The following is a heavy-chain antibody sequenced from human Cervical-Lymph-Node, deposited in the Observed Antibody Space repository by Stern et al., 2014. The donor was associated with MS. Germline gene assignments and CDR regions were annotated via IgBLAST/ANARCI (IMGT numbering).Heavy chain of an antibody. CDR3: AREYTYYEYVWGSPDGMDV. Sequence: EVQLVESGGGLVKPGGSLRLSCAASGFTFTTYRMNWVRQAPGKGLEWVSSISSSSSYIYHADSVKGRFTISRDNAKNSLYLQMNSLRAEDTAVYYCAREYTYYEYVWGSPDGMDVWGQGTTVTVSS. V-gene: IGHV3-21*02. CDR2: ISSSSSYI. D-gene: IGHD3-16*01. J-gene: IGHJ6*02. CDR1: GFTFTTYR.